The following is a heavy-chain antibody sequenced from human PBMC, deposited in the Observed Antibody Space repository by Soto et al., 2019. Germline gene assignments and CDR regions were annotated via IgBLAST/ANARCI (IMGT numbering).Heavy chain of an antibody. Sequence: GGSLRLSCAASGFTFSSYWMSWVRQAPGKGLEWVANIKQDGSEKYYVDSVKGRFTISRDNAKNSLYLQMNSLRAEDTAVYYCARDRSSSWYFSGWFDPWGQGTLVTVSS. CDR2: IKQDGSEK. CDR3: ARDRSSSWYFSGWFDP. V-gene: IGHV3-7*01. D-gene: IGHD6-13*01. CDR1: GFTFSSYW. J-gene: IGHJ5*02.